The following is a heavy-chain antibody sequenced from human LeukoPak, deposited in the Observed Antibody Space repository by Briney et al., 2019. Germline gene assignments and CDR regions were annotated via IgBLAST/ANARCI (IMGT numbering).Heavy chain of an antibody. CDR1: GYTFTGYY. J-gene: IGHJ4*02. V-gene: IGHV1-2*02. CDR2: INPNSGGT. Sequence: ASVKVSCKASGYTFTGYYIHWVRQAPGQGLEWMGWINPNSGGTNYAQKFQGRVTMTRDTSISTAYMELSRLRSDDTAMYYCARDRYVARYFDYWGQGTLVTVSS. CDR3: ARDRYVARYFDY. D-gene: IGHD3-16*01.